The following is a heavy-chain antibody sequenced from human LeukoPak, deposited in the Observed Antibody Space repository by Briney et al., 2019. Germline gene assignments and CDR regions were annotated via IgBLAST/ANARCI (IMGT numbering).Heavy chain of an antibody. CDR1: GFTFSSYA. CDR3: AKMPQYYYDSSGYFDY. V-gene: IGHV3-23*01. Sequence: GGSLRLSCEAPGFTFSSYAMSWVRQAPGKGLEWVLGISGSGGSTYYADSVKGRFTISRDNSKNTLYLQMNSLRSEDTAVYYCAKMPQYYYDSSGYFDYWGQGTLVTVSS. D-gene: IGHD3-22*01. J-gene: IGHJ4*02. CDR2: ISGSGGST.